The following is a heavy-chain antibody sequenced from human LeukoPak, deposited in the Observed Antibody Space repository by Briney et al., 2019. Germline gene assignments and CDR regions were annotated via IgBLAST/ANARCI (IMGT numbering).Heavy chain of an antibody. J-gene: IGHJ6*03. D-gene: IGHD4-17*01. CDR1: GGSISSSSYY. V-gene: IGHV4-39*07. Sequence: SETLSLTCTVSGGSISSSSYYWGWIRQPPGKGLEWIGSIYYSGSTYYNPSLKSRVTISVDTSKNQFSLKLSSVTAADTAVYYCARDGYGDHYYYYMDVWGKGTTVTVSS. CDR3: ARDGYGDHYYYYMDV. CDR2: IYYSGST.